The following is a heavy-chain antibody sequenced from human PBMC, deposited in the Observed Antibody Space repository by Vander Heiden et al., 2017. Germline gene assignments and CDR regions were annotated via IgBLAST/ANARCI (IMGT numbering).Heavy chain of an antibody. J-gene: IGHJ4*02. V-gene: IGHV3-33*01. Sequence: QVQLVESGGGVVQPGRSLRLSCAASGFTFSSYGMHWVRQAPGKGLEWVAVIWYDGSNKYYADSVKGRFTITRDNSKNTLYLQMNSLRAEDTAVYYCARDHGSTPFDYWCQGTLVTVSS. CDR3: ARDHGSTPFDY. CDR1: GFTFSSYG. D-gene: IGHD2-2*01. CDR2: IWYDGSNK.